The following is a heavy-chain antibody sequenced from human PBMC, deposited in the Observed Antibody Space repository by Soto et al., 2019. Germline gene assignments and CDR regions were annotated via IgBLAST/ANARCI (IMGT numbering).Heavy chain of an antibody. V-gene: IGHV1-18*01. CDR1: GYSFTIYC. CDR2: ISAYNGNK. J-gene: IGHJ4*02. CDR3: AREPNYFGY. Sequence: ASVKVSCKASGYSFTIYCISWVRQAPGQGLEWMGWISAYNGNKKYAQKLQGRVTMTTDTSTSTAYMELRSLRSDDTAVYYCAREPNYFGYWGQGTLVTVSS.